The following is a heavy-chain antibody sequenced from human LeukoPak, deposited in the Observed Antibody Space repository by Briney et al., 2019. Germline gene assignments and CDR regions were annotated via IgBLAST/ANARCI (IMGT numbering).Heavy chain of an antibody. Sequence: SETLSLTCTVSGGSISNYYWSWIRQPPGKGLEWTGHIDYSGSTNYNPSLKSRVTISVDTSKNQFSLKLSSVTAADTAVYYCATTTVVTRYWYFDLWGRGTLVTVSS. V-gene: IGHV4-59*08. D-gene: IGHD4-23*01. CDR3: ATTTVVTRYWYFDL. CDR2: IDYSGST. CDR1: GGSISNYY. J-gene: IGHJ2*01.